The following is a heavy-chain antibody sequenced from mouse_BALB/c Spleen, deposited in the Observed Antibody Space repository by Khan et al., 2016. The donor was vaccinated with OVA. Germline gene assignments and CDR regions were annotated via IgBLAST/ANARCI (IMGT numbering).Heavy chain of an antibody. CDR1: GFTFSSFT. V-gene: IGHV5-9*03. Sequence: EVQLVESGGGLVKPGGSLKLSCAASGFTFSSFTMSWVRQTPEKRLEWVATISSDGGNTYYPDSVKGRFTISRDNAKNNLYLQMSSLRSEDTALYYCARSNYGTFAYWGQGTLVTVSA. CDR3: ARSNYGTFAY. D-gene: IGHD2-1*01. CDR2: ISSDGGNT. J-gene: IGHJ3*01.